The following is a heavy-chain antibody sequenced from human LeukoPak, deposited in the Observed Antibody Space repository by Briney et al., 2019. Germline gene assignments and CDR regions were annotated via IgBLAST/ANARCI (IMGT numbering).Heavy chain of an antibody. J-gene: IGHJ5*02. CDR1: GYTFTSYY. D-gene: IGHD3-22*01. V-gene: IGHV1-46*01. Sequence: ASVKVSCKASGYTFTSYYMHWVRQAPGQGLEWMGIINPSGGSTSYAQKFQGRVTMTRDTSTSTVYMELSSLRSEDTAVYYCARGGAPTMIVEQNWFDPWGQGILVTVSS. CDR3: ARGGAPTMIVEQNWFDP. CDR2: INPSGGST.